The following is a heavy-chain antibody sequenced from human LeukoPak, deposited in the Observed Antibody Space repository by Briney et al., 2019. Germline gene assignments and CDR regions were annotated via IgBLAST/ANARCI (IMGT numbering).Heavy chain of an antibody. CDR3: ATGNRIPAATDY. J-gene: IGHJ4*02. CDR1: GGSISSYY. V-gene: IGHV4-59*08. D-gene: IGHD2-2*01. CDR2: IYYSGST. Sequence: SETLSLTCTVSGGSISSYYWSWIRQPPGKGLEWIGYIYYSGSTNYNPSLRSRVTISVNTSKNQFSLKLSSVTAADTAVYYCATGNRIPAATDYWGQGTLVTVPS.